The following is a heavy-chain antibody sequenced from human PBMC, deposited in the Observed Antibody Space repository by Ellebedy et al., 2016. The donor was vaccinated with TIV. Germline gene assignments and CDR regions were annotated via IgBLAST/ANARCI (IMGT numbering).Heavy chain of an antibody. CDR3: VTGGNFDS. CDR2: IWHDGSNK. D-gene: IGHD1-14*01. V-gene: IGHV3-30*02. Sequence: PGGSLRLSCAASGFTFSSYIMNWVRQAPGKGLEWVAFIWHDGSNKYYADSVKGRSSISRDNYKNILYLQVNSLRAEDKAVYYSVTGGNFDSWGQGTLVTVSS. J-gene: IGHJ4*02. CDR1: GFTFSSYI.